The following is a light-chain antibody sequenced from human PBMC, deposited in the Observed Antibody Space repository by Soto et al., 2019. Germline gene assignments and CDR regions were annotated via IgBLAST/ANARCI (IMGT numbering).Light chain of an antibody. V-gene: IGKV3-11*01. CDR3: QQRSNWIT. Sequence: LSCRASQNILSNLAWYQQKPGQAHRLLISGASNRATGIPARFSGSGSGTDFTLTISSLEPEDFAVYDCQQRSNWITFGQGTRLEIK. CDR2: GAS. J-gene: IGKJ5*01. CDR1: QNILSN.